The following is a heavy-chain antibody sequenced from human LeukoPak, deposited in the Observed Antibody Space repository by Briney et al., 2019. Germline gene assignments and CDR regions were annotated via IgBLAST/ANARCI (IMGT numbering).Heavy chain of an antibody. Sequence: SETLSLTCSVSGGSISGFYWSWIRQPPGKELQWIGSIFYSGSTNYNPSLKSRVTISVDTSKNQSSLKLSSVTAADTAVYYCARQRFLEWYFDYWGQGTQVTVSS. J-gene: IGHJ4*02. CDR1: GGSISGFY. CDR2: IFYSGST. V-gene: IGHV4-59*08. D-gene: IGHD3-3*01. CDR3: ARQRFLEWYFDY.